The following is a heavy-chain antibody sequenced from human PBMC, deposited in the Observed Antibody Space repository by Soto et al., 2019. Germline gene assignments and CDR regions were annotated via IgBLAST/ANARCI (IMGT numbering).Heavy chain of an antibody. CDR2: IYYNGNT. J-gene: IGHJ5*02. V-gene: IGHV4-31*03. CDR1: GGSITSGGYY. Sequence: QVQLQESGPGLVKPSQTLSLTCTVSGGSITSGGYYWSWIRQDAGKGLEWIGYIYYNGNTYYNWSLKSRVIISLDTSKNQFSLRLTSVTAADTAVYFCARALSSYYGSGSPILNWFDPWGQGTLVTVSS. CDR3: ARALSSYYGSGSPILNWFDP. D-gene: IGHD3-10*01.